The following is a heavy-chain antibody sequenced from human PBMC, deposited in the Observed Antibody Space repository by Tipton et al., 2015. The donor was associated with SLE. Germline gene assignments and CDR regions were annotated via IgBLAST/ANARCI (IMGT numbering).Heavy chain of an antibody. Sequence: TLSLTCTVSGGSIGSSSYYWGWIRQPPGKGLEWIGSIYYSGSTYYNPSLKSRVTISVDTSKNQSSLKLSSVTAADTAVYYCASCSRSDALDIWGQGTMVTVSS. CDR1: GGSIGSSSYY. CDR3: ASCSRSDALDI. J-gene: IGHJ3*02. V-gene: IGHV4-39*07. CDR2: IYYSGST. D-gene: IGHD2-2*01.